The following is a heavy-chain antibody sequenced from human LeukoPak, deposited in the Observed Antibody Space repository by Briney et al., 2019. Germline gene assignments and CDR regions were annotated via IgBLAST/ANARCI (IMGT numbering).Heavy chain of an antibody. D-gene: IGHD6-13*01. CDR1: GGSLSVYY. CDR2: TNNRGST. Sequence: SQTLSLTCALYGGSLSVYYSGWIPDPPGERHESIWETNNRGSTNYNPSIKSRVTISVDTSKTQFSLKMSSVTAADTAVYYCARGRSWRAAAGTRSWFDPWGQGSLVTVAS. CDR3: ARGRSWRAAAGTRSWFDP. V-gene: IGHV4-34*01. J-gene: IGHJ5*02.